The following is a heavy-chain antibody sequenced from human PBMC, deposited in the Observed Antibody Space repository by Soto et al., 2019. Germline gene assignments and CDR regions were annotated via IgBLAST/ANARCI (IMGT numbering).Heavy chain of an antibody. CDR2: IHPGESDT. Sequence: EVQLVQSGAEVKKPGESLKISCKSSEYNFTSHWIAWVRQMPGKGLEWMGIIHPGESDTTYSPSFQGQVTFSADKSINTAYLQWSSLKASDTAMYFCARDSSGRTSVLDVWGQGTMVTVSS. J-gene: IGHJ3*01. D-gene: IGHD6-19*01. CDR1: EYNFTSHW. V-gene: IGHV5-51*01. CDR3: ARDSSGRTSVLDV.